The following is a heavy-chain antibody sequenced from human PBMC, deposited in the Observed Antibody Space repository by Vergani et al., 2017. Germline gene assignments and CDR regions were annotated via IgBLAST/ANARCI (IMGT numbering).Heavy chain of an antibody. CDR3: ARGGMTVAAKTIWYFDL. V-gene: IGHV4-31*03. D-gene: IGHD2-15*01. Sequence: QVQLQESGPGLVKPSQTLSLTCTVSGGSISSGGYYWSWIRQHPGKGLEWIGYIYYSGSTYYNPSLKSRVTISVDTAKNQFSLKLSPVTAADTAVYYCARGGMTVAAKTIWYFDLWGRGTLVTVSS. CDR1: GGSISSGGYY. J-gene: IGHJ2*01. CDR2: IYYSGST.